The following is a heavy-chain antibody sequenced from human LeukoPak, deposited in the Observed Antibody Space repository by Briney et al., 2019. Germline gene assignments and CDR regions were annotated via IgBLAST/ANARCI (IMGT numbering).Heavy chain of an antibody. D-gene: IGHD6-19*01. J-gene: IGHJ4*02. CDR1: GFTFSSYG. Sequence: PGGSLRLSCAASGFTFSSYGMHWVRQAPGKGLEWVAVIWYDGSNKYYADSVKGRFTISRDNSKNTLYLQMNSLRAEDTAVYYCARDGPKYSSGWYVDYWGQGTLVTASS. V-gene: IGHV3-33*01. CDR2: IWYDGSNK. CDR3: ARDGPKYSSGWYVDY.